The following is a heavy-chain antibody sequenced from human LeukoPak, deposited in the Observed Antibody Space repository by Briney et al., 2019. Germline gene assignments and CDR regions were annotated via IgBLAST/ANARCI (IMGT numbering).Heavy chain of an antibody. CDR2: ISYSGST. Sequence: SETLSLTCTVSGVSISPFYWSWIRQPPGKGLEWIGYISYSGSTNYSPSLKSRVTISVDTSKNQFSLKLTSVTAADTAVYYCARKEWVPYYFDYWGQGTLVTVSS. D-gene: IGHD3-3*01. V-gene: IGHV4-59*01. CDR1: GVSISPFY. CDR3: ARKEWVPYYFDY. J-gene: IGHJ4*02.